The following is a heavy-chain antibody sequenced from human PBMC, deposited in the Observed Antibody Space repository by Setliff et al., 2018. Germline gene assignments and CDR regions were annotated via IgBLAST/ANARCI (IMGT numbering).Heavy chain of an antibody. CDR1: GFSFSSYS. CDR2: IKQDGSEK. Sequence: GGSLRLSCAASGFSFSSYSLNWVRQAPGKGLEWVANIKQDGSEKYYVDSVKGRFTISRDNAKNSLYLQLNSLRAEDTAVYYCARESSSSGWYRGYFDYWGQGTLVTVSS. V-gene: IGHV3-7*01. J-gene: IGHJ4*02. D-gene: IGHD6-19*01. CDR3: ARESSSSGWYRGYFDY.